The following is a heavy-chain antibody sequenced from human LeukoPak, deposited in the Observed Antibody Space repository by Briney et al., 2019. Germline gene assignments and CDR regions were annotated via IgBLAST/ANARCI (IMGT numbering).Heavy chain of an antibody. J-gene: IGHJ4*02. V-gene: IGHV3-7*01. D-gene: IGHD5-12*01. CDR1: GFTLSSYW. CDR3: ATLVATTRFDY. CDR2: IKQDGSEK. Sequence: GGSLRLSCAASGFTLSSYWVSRVRQAPGKGLEWVANIKQDGSEKYYVDSVKGRFTISRDNAKNSLYLQMNSLRAEDTAVYYCATLVATTRFDYWGQGTLATVSS.